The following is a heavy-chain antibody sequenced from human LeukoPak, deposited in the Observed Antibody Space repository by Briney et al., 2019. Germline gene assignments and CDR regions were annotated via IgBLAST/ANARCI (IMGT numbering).Heavy chain of an antibody. Sequence: GGSLRLSCAASGFTFSKYTMNWVRQAPGKGLEWVSGIYGSGGGIYYADSVKGRFTISRDNSKNTLYLQMDSLRAEDTAVYYCARDRNWATRNWYFDLWGRGTLVTVSS. CDR3: ARDRNWATRNWYFDL. V-gene: IGHV3-23*01. J-gene: IGHJ2*01. CDR1: GFTFSKYT. CDR2: IYGSGGGI. D-gene: IGHD5-24*01.